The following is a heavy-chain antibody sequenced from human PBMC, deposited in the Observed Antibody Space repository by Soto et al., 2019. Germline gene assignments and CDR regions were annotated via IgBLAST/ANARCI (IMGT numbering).Heavy chain of an antibody. CDR3: AKGVFEELETIKYYYYGMDV. J-gene: IGHJ6*02. CDR2: ISGSGGST. D-gene: IGHD1-1*01. CDR1: GFTFSSYA. Sequence: PGGSLRLSCAASGFTFSSYAMSWVRQAPGKGLEWVSAISGSGGSTYYADSVKGRFTISRDNSKNTLYLQMNSLRAEDTAVYYCAKGVFEELETIKYYYYGMDVWGQGTTVTVSS. V-gene: IGHV3-23*01.